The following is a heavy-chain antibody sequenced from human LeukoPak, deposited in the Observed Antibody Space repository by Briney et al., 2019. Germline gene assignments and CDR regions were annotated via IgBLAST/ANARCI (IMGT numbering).Heavy chain of an antibody. Sequence: PSATLSLTCVVSGYSISIGYYWGWIRQPPGKGPEWIGRIYQSGSTNYNPSLKSRVTISVDTSKNQFSLKLTSVTAADTAVYYCARVARYCTNGVCPDYYFYYMDVWGKGTTVTVSS. V-gene: IGHV4-38-2*01. CDR1: GYSISIGYY. D-gene: IGHD2-8*01. CDR3: ARVARYCTNGVCPDYYFYYMDV. J-gene: IGHJ6*03. CDR2: IYQSGST.